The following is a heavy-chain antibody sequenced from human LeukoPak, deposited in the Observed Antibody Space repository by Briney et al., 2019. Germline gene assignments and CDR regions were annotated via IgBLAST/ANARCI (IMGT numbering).Heavy chain of an antibody. CDR2: ISAYNGNT. CDR1: GYTFTSYG. Sequence: ASVKVSCKASGYTFTSYGISWVRQAPGQGLEWMGWISAYNGNTNYAQKLQGRVTMTTDTSTSTAYMELRSLRSDDTAVYYCARQCLDCSGSCYCGYYYYYMDVWGKGTTVTVSS. J-gene: IGHJ6*03. V-gene: IGHV1-18*01. CDR3: ARQCLDCSGSCYCGYYYYYMDV. D-gene: IGHD2-15*01.